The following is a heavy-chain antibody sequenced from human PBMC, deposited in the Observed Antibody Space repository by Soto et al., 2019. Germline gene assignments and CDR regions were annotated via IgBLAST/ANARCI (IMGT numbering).Heavy chain of an antibody. D-gene: IGHD6-19*01. J-gene: IGHJ5*02. Sequence: QITLKESGPTLVKPTQTLTLTCTCYGFSLSTSGVGVGWIRQPPGKALEWLALIYWDDDKRYSPSLKDRLTVTKDTPTDQVVLTMTNIEPVYTATYYFGREIAVPAKGYCFDPCGQGTMVTVSS. V-gene: IGHV2-5*02. CDR3: GREIAVPAKGYCFDP. CDR1: GFSLSTSGVG. CDR2: IYWDDDK.